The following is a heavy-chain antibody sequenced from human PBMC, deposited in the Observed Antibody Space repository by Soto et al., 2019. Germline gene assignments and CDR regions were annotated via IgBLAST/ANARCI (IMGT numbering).Heavy chain of an antibody. D-gene: IGHD2-15*01. J-gene: IGHJ4*02. CDR3: ARAGAATLSDY. CDR2: MYYSGST. V-gene: IGHV4-59*01. CDR1: GGSISNYY. Sequence: QVQLQESGPGLVKPSETLSLTCTVSGGSISNYYWSWIRQPPGKGLEWIGYMYYSGSTNYNPSLKGRXTXSXHTSKNQFSLKLSSVTAADTAVYYCARAGAATLSDYWGQGTLVTVSS.